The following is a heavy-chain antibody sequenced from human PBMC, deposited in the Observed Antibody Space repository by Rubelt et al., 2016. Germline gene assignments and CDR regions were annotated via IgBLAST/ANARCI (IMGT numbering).Heavy chain of an antibody. CDR2: ISAYNGNT. J-gene: IGHJ4*02. CDR3: ARDSGYIVVVVAAPFDY. Sequence: QGLEWMGWISAYNGNTNYAQKLQGRVTMTTDTSTITAYMELRSLRSDDTAVYYCARDSGYIVVVVAAPFDYWGQGTLVTVSS. D-gene: IGHD2-15*01. V-gene: IGHV1-18*01.